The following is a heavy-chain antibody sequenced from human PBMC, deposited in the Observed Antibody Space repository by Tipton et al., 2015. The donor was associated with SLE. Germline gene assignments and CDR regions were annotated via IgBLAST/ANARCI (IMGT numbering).Heavy chain of an antibody. D-gene: IGHD3-3*01. Sequence: LRLSCTVSGGSISSGDYYWSWIRQPPGKGLEWIGYIYYSGSTNFNPSLKSRVTISVDTSKNQFSLKLNSVTAADTAVYYCAGWTLFGADAFDIWGQGTMVTVSS. J-gene: IGHJ3*02. CDR1: GGSISSGDYY. CDR3: AGWTLFGADAFDI. V-gene: IGHV4-61*08. CDR2: IYYSGST.